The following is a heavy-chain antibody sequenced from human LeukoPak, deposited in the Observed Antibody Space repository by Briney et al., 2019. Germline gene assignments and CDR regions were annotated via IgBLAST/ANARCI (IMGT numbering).Heavy chain of an antibody. CDR1: GYTPTELS. CDR3: ATAPPLYYYGSGSYRGFDI. CDR2: FDPEDGET. J-gene: IGHJ3*02. D-gene: IGHD3-10*01. V-gene: IGHV1-24*01. Sequence: GASVKVSCKVSGYTPTELSMHWVRQAPGKGLEWMGGFDPEDGETIYAQRFQGRVTMTEDTSTDTAYMELSSLRSEDTAVYYCATAPPLYYYGSGSYRGFDIWGQGTMVTVSS.